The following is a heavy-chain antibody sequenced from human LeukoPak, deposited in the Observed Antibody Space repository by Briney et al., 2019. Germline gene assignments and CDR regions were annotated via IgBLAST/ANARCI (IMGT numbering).Heavy chain of an antibody. CDR2: ISSSSSTI. V-gene: IGHV3-48*01. J-gene: IGHJ4*02. Sequence: PGGSLRLSCAASGLTFSRYSMNWVRQAPGKGLEWVSYISSSSSTIYYADSVKGRFTISRDNAKNSLYLQMNSLRAEDTAVYYCARGYCSSTSCPGDYWGQGTLVTVSS. CDR1: GLTFSRYS. CDR3: ARGYCSSTSCPGDY. D-gene: IGHD2-2*01.